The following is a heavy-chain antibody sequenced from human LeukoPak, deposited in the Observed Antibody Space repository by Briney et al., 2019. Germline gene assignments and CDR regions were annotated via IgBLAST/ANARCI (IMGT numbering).Heavy chain of an antibody. Sequence: GGSLRLSCVASGFTFRSYEMNWVRQAPGKGLEWVSYISSSGSTIYYADSVKGRFTISRDNAKNSLYLQMNSLRAEDTAVYYCARDSASDGYGNAFDIWGQGTMVTVSS. CDR2: ISSSGSTI. CDR1: GFTFRSYE. D-gene: IGHD5-18*01. V-gene: IGHV3-48*03. J-gene: IGHJ3*02. CDR3: ARDSASDGYGNAFDI.